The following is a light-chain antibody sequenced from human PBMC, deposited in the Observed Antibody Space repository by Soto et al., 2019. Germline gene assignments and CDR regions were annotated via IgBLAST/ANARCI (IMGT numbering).Light chain of an antibody. CDR3: CSYAGSSTFV. V-gene: IGLV1-47*02. CDR1: SSNIGSNY. J-gene: IGLJ2*01. CDR2: SHI. Sequence: QPVLTQPPSASGTPGQTVTISCSGSSSNIGSNYVYWYQQVPGTAPKLLIYSHIQRPSGVPDRFSGSKSGTSASLAISGLRSEDEADYYCCSYAGSSTFVFGGGTKVTVL.